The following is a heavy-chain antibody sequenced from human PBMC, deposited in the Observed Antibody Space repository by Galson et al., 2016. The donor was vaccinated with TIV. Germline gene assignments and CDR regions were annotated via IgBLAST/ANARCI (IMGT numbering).Heavy chain of an antibody. CDR1: TLNVNDNY. V-gene: IGHV3-66*02. CDR2: IYTGGST. J-gene: IGHJ6*01. D-gene: IGHD2-21*01. Sequence: SLRLSCAASTLNVNDNYMTWVRRAPGKGLEWVSMIYTGGSTYYADSVKGRFTISRDNSKNTLYLQMNSLRAEDTAVYYCARERRFCGNECYLYYYYGMDVWGQGTTVTVSS. CDR3: ARERRFCGNECYLYYYYGMDV.